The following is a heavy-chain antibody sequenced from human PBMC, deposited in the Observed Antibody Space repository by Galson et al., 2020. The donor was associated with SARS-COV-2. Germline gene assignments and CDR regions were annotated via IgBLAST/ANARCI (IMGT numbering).Heavy chain of an antibody. J-gene: IGHJ6*03. V-gene: IGHV1-69*05. Sequence: ASVKVSCKASGGTFSSYAISWVRQAPGQGLEWMGGIIPIFGTANYAQKFQGRVTITTDESTSTAYMELSSLRSEDTAVYYCARVEWGDSGYDYCYYYMDVGGKGTTVTVSS. CDR3: ARVEWGDSGYDYCYYYMDV. CDR2: IIPIFGTA. CDR1: GGTFSSYA. D-gene: IGHD5-12*01.